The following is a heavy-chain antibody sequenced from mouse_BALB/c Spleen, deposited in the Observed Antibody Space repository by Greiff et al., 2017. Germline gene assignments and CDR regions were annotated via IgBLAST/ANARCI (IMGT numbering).Heavy chain of an antibody. J-gene: IGHJ3*01. Sequence: EVKLVESGGGLVQPGGSLSLSCAASGFTFSSNGGGSTYYPDTVKGRFTIFRDNAKNTLYLQMSSLKSEDTAMYYCARPLITTAPAWFAYWGQGTLVTVSA. V-gene: IGHV5-12-2*01. CDR3: ARPLITTAPAWFAY. CDR1: GFTFSS. D-gene: IGHD1-2*01. CDR2: NGGGST.